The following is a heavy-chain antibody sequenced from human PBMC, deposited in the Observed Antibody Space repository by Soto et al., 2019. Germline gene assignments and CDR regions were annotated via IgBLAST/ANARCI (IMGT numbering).Heavy chain of an antibody. Sequence: SETLSLTCTVSGGSISSYDWSWFRQSPGKGMEWIGYVYYGGSTCYNPSLQSRVTMSVDRSRNQFSLKLNSVTAADTAVYYCARVRREYDNSGPVDYWGQGTLVTV. CDR3: ARVRREYDNSGPVDY. CDR2: VYYGGST. J-gene: IGHJ4*02. D-gene: IGHD3-22*01. V-gene: IGHV4-59*04. CDR1: GGSISSYD.